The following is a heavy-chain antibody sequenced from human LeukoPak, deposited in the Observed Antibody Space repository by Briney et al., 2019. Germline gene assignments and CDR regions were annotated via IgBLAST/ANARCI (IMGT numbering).Heavy chain of an antibody. J-gene: IGHJ6*02. CDR2: ISGSGGST. CDR3: AKLPSSGYYTRYYYGMDV. CDR1: GFTFSSYA. Sequence: GGSLRLSCAASGFTFSSYAMSWVRQAPGKGLEWVSAISGSGGSTYYADSVKGRFTISRDNSKNTLYLQMNSLRAEDTAVYYCAKLPSSGYYTRYYYGMDVWGQGTTATVSS. V-gene: IGHV3-23*01. D-gene: IGHD3-3*01.